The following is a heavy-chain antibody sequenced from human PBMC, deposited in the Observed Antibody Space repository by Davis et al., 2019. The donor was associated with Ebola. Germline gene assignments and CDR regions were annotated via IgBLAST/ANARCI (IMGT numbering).Heavy chain of an antibody. D-gene: IGHD5-24*01. CDR3: ASSRGDGYNLDY. CDR2: INHSGST. J-gene: IGHJ4*02. V-gene: IGHV4-34*01. Sequence: PSETLSLTCAVYGGSFSGYYWSWIRQPPGKGLEWIGEINHSGSTNYNPSLKSRVTISVDTSKNQFSLKLSSVTAADTAVYYCASSRGDGYNLDYWGQETLVTVSS. CDR1: GGSFSGYY.